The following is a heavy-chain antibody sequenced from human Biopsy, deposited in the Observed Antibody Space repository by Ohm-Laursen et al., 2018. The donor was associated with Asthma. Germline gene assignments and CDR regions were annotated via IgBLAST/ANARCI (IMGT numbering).Heavy chain of an antibody. Sequence: SVKVSCKASGYTFISYAIHWVRQAPGQRPEWMGWFNPGNGNAKVSEKFQGRVSITRDTSATTAYLEVSSLTSEDTAVYYCARSAETYSGFDSNYYGMDVWGQGTRVTVSS. CDR2: FNPGNGNA. J-gene: IGHJ6*02. CDR1: GYTFISYA. CDR3: ARSAETYSGFDSNYYGMDV. D-gene: IGHD5-12*01. V-gene: IGHV1-3*01.